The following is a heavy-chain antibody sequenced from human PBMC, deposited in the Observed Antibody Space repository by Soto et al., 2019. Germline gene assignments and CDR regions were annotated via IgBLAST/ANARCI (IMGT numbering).Heavy chain of an antibody. CDR2: IYWSHEK. D-gene: IGHD4-4*01. J-gene: IGHJ4*02. V-gene: IGHV2-5*01. Sequence: QITLQESGPTLVQPTQTLTLTCTLSGFSLSTSGVGVAWIRQPPGKALEWLALIYWSHEKRYSPSLSSRLTITKDTSKNQVVLTMTNMDPVDTATYCCAHRLGADYIGCFHYGGQGTLVTFSS. CDR1: GFSLSTSGVG. CDR3: AHRLGADYIGCFHY.